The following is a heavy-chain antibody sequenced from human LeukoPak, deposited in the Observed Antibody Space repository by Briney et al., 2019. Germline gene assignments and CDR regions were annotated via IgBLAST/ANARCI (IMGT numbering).Heavy chain of an antibody. CDR3: ARDYCSSTSCLFDY. J-gene: IGHJ4*02. V-gene: IGHV1-2*06. D-gene: IGHD2-2*01. CDR2: INPNSGGT. CDR1: GYTFTGYY. Sequence: ASVTVSCTASGYTFTGYYMHWVRQAPGQGLEWMGRINPNSGGTNYAQKFQGRVTMTRDTSISTAYMELSRLRSDDTAVYYCARDYCSSTSCLFDYWGQGTLVTVSS.